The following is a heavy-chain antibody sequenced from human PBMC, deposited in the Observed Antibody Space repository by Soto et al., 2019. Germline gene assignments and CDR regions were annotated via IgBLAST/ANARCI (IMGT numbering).Heavy chain of an antibody. D-gene: IGHD6-6*01. Sequence: XETLSLTCTFSGASVSSGSYYCNWMGQPPGKGLEWIGYINYIGSTNYHPSLKSRLTISVDTSNNQFSLKLTSVTAADTAMYYCASEYSSSVGIESWGQATLVTVSS. CDR2: INYIGST. CDR1: GASVSSGSYY. J-gene: IGHJ4*02. V-gene: IGHV4-61*01. CDR3: ASEYSSSVGIES.